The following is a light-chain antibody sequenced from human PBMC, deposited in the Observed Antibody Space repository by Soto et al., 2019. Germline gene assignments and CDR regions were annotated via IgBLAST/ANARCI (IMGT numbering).Light chain of an antibody. CDR3: QQYGSSLSLT. CDR1: QSVSSSY. V-gene: IGKV3-20*01. Sequence: EIVLTQSPGTLSLSPGERATLSCRASQSVSSSYLAWYQQKPGQAPRLLIYGASSRATGIPARFSGSGSGTDFTLTISRLEPADVAVYYCQQYGSSLSLTFGGGTKVEIK. CDR2: GAS. J-gene: IGKJ4*01.